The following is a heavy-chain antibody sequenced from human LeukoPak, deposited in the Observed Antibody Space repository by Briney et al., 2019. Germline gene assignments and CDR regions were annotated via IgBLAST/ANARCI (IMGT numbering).Heavy chain of an antibody. CDR1: GYTFTSYG. V-gene: IGHV1-18*01. CDR3: ARARRGIAAAGTSLGNSDFDY. Sequence: ASVKVSCKASGYTFTSYGISWVRQAPGQGLEWMGWISAYNGNTNYAQKLQGRVTMTTDTSTSTAYMELRSLRSDDTAVYYCARARRGIAAAGTSLGNSDFDYWGQGTLVTVSS. J-gene: IGHJ4*02. CDR2: ISAYNGNT. D-gene: IGHD6-13*01.